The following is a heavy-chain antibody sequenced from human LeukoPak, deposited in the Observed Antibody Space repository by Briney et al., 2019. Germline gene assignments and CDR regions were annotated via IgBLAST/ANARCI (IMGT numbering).Heavy chain of an antibody. CDR1: GFTFSSYS. CDR2: ISSSSSTI. CDR3: AREDGKTDEGYCSSTSCYKNWFDP. J-gene: IGHJ5*02. V-gene: IGHV3-48*04. D-gene: IGHD2-2*01. Sequence: SGGSLRLSCAASGFTFSSYSMNWVRQAPGKGLEWVSYISSSSSTIYYADSVKGRFTISRDNAKNSLYLQMNSLRAEDTAVYYCAREDGKTDEGYCSSTSCYKNWFDPWGQGTLVTVSS.